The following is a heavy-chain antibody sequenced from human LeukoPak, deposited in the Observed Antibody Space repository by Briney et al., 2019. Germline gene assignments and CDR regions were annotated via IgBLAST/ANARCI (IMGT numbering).Heavy chain of an antibody. CDR1: GCTFSSYA. V-gene: IGHV1-69*06. CDR3: ARGGDYYFSSDIRVYNWFDH. J-gene: IGHJ5*02. D-gene: IGHD3-22*01. CDR2: INPIFGTT. Sequence: ASVKVSCKASGCTFSSYAVSWVRQAPGQGLEWMGGINPIFGTTNYAQKFQGRVTITADKSTSTASMELSSQRSEATAVYYYARGGDYYFSSDIRVYNWFDHWGQGTLVTVSS.